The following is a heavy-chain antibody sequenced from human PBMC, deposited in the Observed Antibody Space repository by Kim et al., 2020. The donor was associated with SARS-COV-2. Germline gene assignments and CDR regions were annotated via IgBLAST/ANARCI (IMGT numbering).Heavy chain of an antibody. CDR1: GYNFITQA. D-gene: IGHD1-26*01. V-gene: IGHV1-3*01. J-gene: IGHJ6*02. CDR3: ARVGAYYFYFGMDL. Sequence: ASVKVSCKASGYNFITQAIHWVRQAPGQRLEWMGWINGGNGKTKYSQRFQGRITITRDTSASTAYMELSGLRSEDTAVYYCARVGAYYFYFGMDLWGQGTTVSVSS. CDR2: INGGNGKT.